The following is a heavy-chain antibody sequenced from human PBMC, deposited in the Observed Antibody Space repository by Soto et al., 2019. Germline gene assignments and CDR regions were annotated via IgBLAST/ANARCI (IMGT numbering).Heavy chain of an antibody. CDR2: IIPIFGTA. D-gene: IGHD2-21*02. Sequence: QVQLVQSGAEVKKPGSSVKVSCKASGGTFSSYAISWVRQAPGQGLEWMGGIIPIFGTANYAQKFQGRVTITADEATSTAYMELSSLRSEDTAVYYWARASRGDALMGSYYYYGMDVWGQGTTVTVSS. J-gene: IGHJ6*02. CDR3: ARASRGDALMGSYYYYGMDV. V-gene: IGHV1-69*01. CDR1: GGTFSSYA.